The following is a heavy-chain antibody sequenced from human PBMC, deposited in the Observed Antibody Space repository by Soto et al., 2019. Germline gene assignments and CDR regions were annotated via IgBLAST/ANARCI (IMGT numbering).Heavy chain of an antibody. Sequence: EVQLVESGGGLVKPGGSLRLSCAASGFPFTNAWMSWVRQVPGKGLEWIARVLSKADGGETDHAAPVKDRFTISRDDSRNTLHLQMNSLRTEDTAVYYCTTYDYIWGSDRYRWAYWGQGALVTVSS. D-gene: IGHD3-16*02. CDR1: GFPFTNAW. CDR3: TTYDYIWGSDRYRWAY. V-gene: IGHV3-15*01. CDR2: VLSKADGGET. J-gene: IGHJ4*02.